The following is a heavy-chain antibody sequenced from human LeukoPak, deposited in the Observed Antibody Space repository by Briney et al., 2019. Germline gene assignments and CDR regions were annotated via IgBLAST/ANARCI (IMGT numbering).Heavy chain of an antibody. J-gene: IGHJ4*02. CDR3: ARSYYDIMAGYYHREYYFDY. Sequence: SVNVSCTASGGTLSSYAISWVRQAPGPGLEWMGGIIPIFGTANHAQKFQGRVTITAGESTSTAYMELSSLRSEGTAVYYCARSYYDIMAGYYHREYYFDYWGQGTLVTVSS. V-gene: IGHV1-69*13. CDR1: GGTLSSYA. CDR2: IIPIFGTA. D-gene: IGHD3-9*01.